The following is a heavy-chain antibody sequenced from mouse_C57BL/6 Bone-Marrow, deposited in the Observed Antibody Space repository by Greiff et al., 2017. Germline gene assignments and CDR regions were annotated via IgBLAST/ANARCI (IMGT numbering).Heavy chain of an antibody. Sequence: QVKLQQPGAELVKPGASVKLSCKASGYTFTSYWMHWVKQRPGQGLEWIGMIHPNSGSTNYNEKFKSKATWTVEKSSSTAYMQLSSLTSEDSAVYYCAISLNSYVTYWGQGTLVTVSA. CDR2: IHPNSGST. CDR1: GYTFTSYW. V-gene: IGHV1-64*01. J-gene: IGHJ3*01. CDR3: AISLNSYVTY. D-gene: IGHD2-12*01.